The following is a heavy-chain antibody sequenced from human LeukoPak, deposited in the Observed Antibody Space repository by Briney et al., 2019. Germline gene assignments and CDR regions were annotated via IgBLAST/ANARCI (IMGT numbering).Heavy chain of an antibody. V-gene: IGHV4-61*02. CDR2: IYTSGST. Sequence: SQTLSLTCTVSGGSISSGSYYWSWIRQPAGKGLEWIGRIYTSGSTNYNPSLKSRVTISVDTSKNQFSLKLSSVTAADTAAYYCVRDPSRIAVAAHPNTAWGQGTLVTVSS. J-gene: IGHJ5*02. D-gene: IGHD6-19*01. CDR1: GGSISSGSYY. CDR3: VRDPSRIAVAAHPNTA.